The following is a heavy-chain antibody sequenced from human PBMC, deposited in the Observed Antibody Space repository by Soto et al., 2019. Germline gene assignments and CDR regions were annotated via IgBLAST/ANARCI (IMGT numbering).Heavy chain of an antibody. Sequence: PLSLTCTVSGGSTSSDNYWSWIRQPPGKGLEWIGHIYYSGNTDYNPSLKSRLAISIDTSKNQFSLKLSSVTAADTAVYFCAREGGESSDGLYYFDSWGQGSLVTVSS. D-gene: IGHD3-16*01. CDR3: AREGGESSDGLYYFDS. CDR2: IYYSGNT. V-gene: IGHV4-30-4*01. CDR1: GGSTSSDNY. J-gene: IGHJ4*02.